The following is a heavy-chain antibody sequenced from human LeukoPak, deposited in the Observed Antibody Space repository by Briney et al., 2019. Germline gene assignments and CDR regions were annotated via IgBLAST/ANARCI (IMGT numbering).Heavy chain of an antibody. CDR2: IYYNGSS. CDR3: ARLRELWLDFDY. V-gene: IGHV4-59*08. CDR1: GGSIRSYY. J-gene: IGHJ4*02. D-gene: IGHD3-10*01. Sequence: PSETLSLTCTVSGGSIRSYYWSWIRQPPGKGLEWIGYIYYNGSSNYNPSLKSRVTISVDTSKNQFSLKLSSVTAADTAVYYCARLRELWLDFDYWGQGTLVTVSS.